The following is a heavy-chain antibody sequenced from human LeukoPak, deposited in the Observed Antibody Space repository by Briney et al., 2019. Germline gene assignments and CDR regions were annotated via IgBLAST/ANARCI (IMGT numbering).Heavy chain of an antibody. CDR1: GGSLSDFY. CDR3: ARRIVTAGIDFDC. J-gene: IGHJ4*02. D-gene: IGHD2-2*01. CDR2: IYYTGST. V-gene: IGHV4-59*08. Sequence: SETLSLTCTVSGGSLSDFYWSWIRQPPGKGLEWIGYIYYTGSTYYNPSLKSRVSISLDTSKNQFSLKLSSVTAADTAVYYCARRIVTAGIDFDCWGQGTLVTVSS.